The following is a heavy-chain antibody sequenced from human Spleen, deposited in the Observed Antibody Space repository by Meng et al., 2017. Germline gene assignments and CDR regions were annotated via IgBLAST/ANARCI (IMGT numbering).Heavy chain of an antibody. CDR1: GDSVSSNTAA. D-gene: IGHD2-15*01. CDR3: ARDILGCSGGTCYSNPPFDY. Sequence: SQTPSLTCAISGDSVSSNTAAWNWIRQSPSRGLEWLGRTYYRSKWYSDYAVSVKSQMTINPDTSKNQFSLLLHSVTPDDAAVYYCARDILGCSGGTCYSNPPFDYWGQGTLVTVSS. CDR2: TYYRSKWYS. J-gene: IGHJ4*02. V-gene: IGHV6-1*01.